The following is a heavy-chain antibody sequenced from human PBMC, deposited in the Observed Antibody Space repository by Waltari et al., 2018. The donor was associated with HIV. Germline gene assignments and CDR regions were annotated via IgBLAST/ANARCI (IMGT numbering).Heavy chain of an antibody. V-gene: IGHV3-9*01. CDR1: GFTFDDYA. CDR2: ISWNRGST. CDR3: AKGGVARSYYHYYGMDV. J-gene: IGHJ6*02. Sequence: EVQLVESGGGLVQPGRSLRLSCAASGFTFDDYAMNWVRQAPGKGLEWFSGISWNRGSTGYADSVKCRVTISRDNAKNSLYLQMNSLRAEDTALYYCAKGGVARSYYHYYGMDVWGQGTTVTVSS. D-gene: IGHD5-12*01.